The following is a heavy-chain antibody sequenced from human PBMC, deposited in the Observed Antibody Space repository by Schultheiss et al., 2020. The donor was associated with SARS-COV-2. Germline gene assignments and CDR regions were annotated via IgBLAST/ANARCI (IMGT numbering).Heavy chain of an antibody. D-gene: IGHD2-2*01. CDR1: GLTFSSYA. Sequence: GGSLRLSCAASGLTFSSYAMSWVRQAPGKGLEWVSGISTGSGGSTYYADSVKGRFTISRDNSKNTLYLQMNSLRAEDTAVYYCARTVMGDCSSTSCSGGYWGQGTLVTVSS. J-gene: IGHJ4*02. CDR2: ISTGSGGST. V-gene: IGHV3-23*01. CDR3: ARTVMGDCSSTSCSGGY.